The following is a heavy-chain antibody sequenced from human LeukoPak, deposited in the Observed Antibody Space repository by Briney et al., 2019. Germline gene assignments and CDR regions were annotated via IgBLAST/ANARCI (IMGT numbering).Heavy chain of an antibody. CDR2: ISDDGGRT. Sequence: GGSLRLSCAASGFTFSSYAMSWVRQAPGQGLEWVSSISDDGGRTYYAESVKGRFTISRDNSKNTLFLQMNSLRAEDTAVYYCARDIAYSYNDYWGQGTLVTVSS. V-gene: IGHV3-23*01. J-gene: IGHJ4*02. CDR1: GFTFSSYA. CDR3: ARDIAYSYNDY. D-gene: IGHD5-18*01.